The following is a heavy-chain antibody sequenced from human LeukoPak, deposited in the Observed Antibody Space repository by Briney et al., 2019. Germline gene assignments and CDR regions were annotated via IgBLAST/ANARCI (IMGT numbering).Heavy chain of an antibody. J-gene: IGHJ6*02. D-gene: IGHD2-2*01. CDR1: GVSFSGYY. CDR3: ASGFLPVPAASGSMDV. V-gene: IGHV4-34*01. CDR2: INHSGST. Sequence: PSETLSLTCAVYGVSFSGYYWSWIRQPPGKGPEWIGEINHSGSTNYNPSLKSRVTISVDTSKNQFSLKLSSVTAADTAVYYCASGFLPVPAASGSMDVWGQGTTVTVSS.